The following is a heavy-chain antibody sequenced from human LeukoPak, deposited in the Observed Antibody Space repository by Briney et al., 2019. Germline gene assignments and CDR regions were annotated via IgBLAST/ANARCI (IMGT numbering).Heavy chain of an antibody. CDR2: IYYSGST. V-gene: IGHV4-39*07. Sequence: SETLSLTCTVSGGSISSSSYYWGWIRQPPGKGLEWIGSIYYSGSTYYNPSLKSRVTISVDTSKNQFSLKLSSVTAADTAVYYCARDRGELRVFDYWGQGTLVTVSS. J-gene: IGHJ4*02. CDR1: GGSISSSSYY. CDR3: ARDRGELRVFDY. D-gene: IGHD3-10*01.